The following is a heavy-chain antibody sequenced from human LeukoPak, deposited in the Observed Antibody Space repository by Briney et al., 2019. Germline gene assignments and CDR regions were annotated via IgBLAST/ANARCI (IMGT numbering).Heavy chain of an antibody. J-gene: IGHJ3*02. CDR2: ISYDGSNK. CDR1: GFTFSSYG. V-gene: IGHV3-30*18. D-gene: IGHD3-9*01. CDR3: AKDWVLRYFDWSLDAFDI. Sequence: GGSLRLSCAASGFTFSSYGMHWVRQAPGKGLEWVAVISYDGSNKYYADSVKGRFTISRDNSKNTLYLQMNSLRAEDTAVYYCAKDWVLRYFDWSLDAFDIWGQGTMVTVSS.